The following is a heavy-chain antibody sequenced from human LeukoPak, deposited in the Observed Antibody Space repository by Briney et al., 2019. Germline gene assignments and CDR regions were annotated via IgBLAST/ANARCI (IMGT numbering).Heavy chain of an antibody. Sequence: PSETLSLTCAVSGGSISSSNWWSWVRQPPGKGLEWIGEIYHSGSTNYNPSLKSRVTISVDKSKNQFSLKLSSVTAADTAVYYCARVGSYYDFWSGYSNTGGDYYYYYMDVWGKGTTVTVSS. V-gene: IGHV4-4*02. CDR1: GGSISSSNW. D-gene: IGHD3-3*01. J-gene: IGHJ6*03. CDR2: IYHSGST. CDR3: ARVGSYYDFWSGYSNTGGDYYYYYMDV.